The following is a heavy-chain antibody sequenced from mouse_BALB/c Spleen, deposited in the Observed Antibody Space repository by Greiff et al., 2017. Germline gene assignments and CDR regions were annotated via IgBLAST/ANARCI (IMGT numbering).Heavy chain of an antibody. CDR3: TRYYDYDEGDY. D-gene: IGHD2-4*01. J-gene: IGHJ2*01. Sequence: VKLQESGAELVRPGASVTLSCKASGYTFTDYEMHWVKQTPVHGLEWIGAIDPETGGTAYNQKFKGKATLTADKSSSTAYMELRSLTSEDSAVYYCTRYYDYDEGDYWGQGTTLTVSS. CDR1: GYTFTDYE. CDR2: IDPETGGT. V-gene: IGHV1-15*01.